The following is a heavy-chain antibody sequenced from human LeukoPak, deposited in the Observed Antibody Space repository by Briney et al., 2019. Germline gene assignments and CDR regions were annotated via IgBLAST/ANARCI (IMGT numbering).Heavy chain of an antibody. CDR1: GYTFTSYY. CDR3: ARDTSHYDSSGYYYFDY. V-gene: IGHV1-46*03. Sequence: ASVKVSCKASGYTFTSYYMHWVRQAPGQGLEWMGIINPSGGSTSYAQKLQGRVTMTRDTSTSTVYMELSSLRSEDTAVYYCARDTSHYDSSGYYYFDYWGQGTLVTVSS. CDR2: INPSGGST. J-gene: IGHJ4*02. D-gene: IGHD3-22*01.